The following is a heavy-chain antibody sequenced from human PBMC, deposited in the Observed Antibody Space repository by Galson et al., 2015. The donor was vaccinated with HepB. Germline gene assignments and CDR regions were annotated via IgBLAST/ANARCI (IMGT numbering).Heavy chain of an antibody. J-gene: IGHJ3*02. D-gene: IGHD3-10*01. CDR3: VEHYYGSGSSGLGAFDI. CDR2: INTNTGNP. Sequence: SVKVSCKASGYTFTSYAMNWVRQAPGQGLEWMGWINTNTGNPTYAQGFTGRFVFSLDTSVSTAYLQISSLKAEDTAVYYCVEHYYGSGSSGLGAFDIWGQGTMVTVSS. CDR1: GYTFTSYA. V-gene: IGHV7-4-1*02.